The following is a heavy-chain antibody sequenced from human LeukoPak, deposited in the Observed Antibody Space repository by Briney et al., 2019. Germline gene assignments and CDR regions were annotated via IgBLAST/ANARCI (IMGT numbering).Heavy chain of an antibody. CDR3: ARDRLRFGELLPFDY. Sequence: GASVKVSCKASGYAFTSYGISWVRQAPGQGLEWMGWISAYSGNTNYAQKLQGRVTMTTDTSTSTAYMELRSLRSDDTAVYYCARDRLRFGELLPFDYWGQGTLVTVSS. CDR2: ISAYSGNT. CDR1: GYAFTSYG. J-gene: IGHJ4*02. V-gene: IGHV1-18*01. D-gene: IGHD3-10*01.